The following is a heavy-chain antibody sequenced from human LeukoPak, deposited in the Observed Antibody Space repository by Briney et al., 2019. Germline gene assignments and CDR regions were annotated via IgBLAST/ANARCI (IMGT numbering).Heavy chain of an antibody. CDR1: GFTFSSYG. CDR3: AKDLEYQLLYVWGYYMDV. Sequence: GGSLRLSCAASGFTFSSYGMHWVRQAPGKGLEWVAFIRYDGSNKYYADSVKGRFTISRDNSKNTLYLQMNSLRAEDTAVYYCAKDLEYQLLYVWGYYMDVWGKGTTVTVSS. D-gene: IGHD2-2*02. V-gene: IGHV3-30*02. CDR2: IRYDGSNK. J-gene: IGHJ6*03.